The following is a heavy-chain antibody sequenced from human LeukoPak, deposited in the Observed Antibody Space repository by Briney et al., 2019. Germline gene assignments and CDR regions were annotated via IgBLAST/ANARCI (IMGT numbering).Heavy chain of an antibody. CDR3: ARGYCSSTSCSHGMDV. V-gene: IGHV3-48*04. D-gene: IGHD2-2*01. CDR1: GFTFSSYS. J-gene: IGHJ6*02. CDR2: ISSSSSTI. Sequence: PGGSLRLSCAASGFTFSSYSMNWVRQAPGKGLEWASYISSSSSTIYYADSVKGRFTISRDNAKNSLYLQMNSLRAEDTAVYYCARGYCSSTSCSHGMDVWGQGTTVTVSS.